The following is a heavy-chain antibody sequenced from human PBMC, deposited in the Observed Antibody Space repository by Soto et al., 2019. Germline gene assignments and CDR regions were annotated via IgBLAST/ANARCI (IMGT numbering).Heavy chain of an antibody. Sequence: SETLSLTCTVSGGSISSYYWSWIRQPPGKGLEWIGYIYYSGSTNYNPSLKSRVTISVDTSKNQFSLKLSSVTAADTAVYYCARVWAAGPYFDYWGQGSQVTVSS. V-gene: IGHV4-59*01. D-gene: IGHD6-13*01. CDR2: IYYSGST. CDR1: GGSISSYY. J-gene: IGHJ4*02. CDR3: ARVWAAGPYFDY.